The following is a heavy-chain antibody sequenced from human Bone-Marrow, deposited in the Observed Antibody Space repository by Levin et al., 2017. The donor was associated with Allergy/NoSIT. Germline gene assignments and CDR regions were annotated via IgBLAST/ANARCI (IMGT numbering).Heavy chain of an antibody. CDR1: GDTLTTHG. CDR3: ARGVRYSGYDPYGMDV. D-gene: IGHD5-12*01. CDR2: ISDFIGKT. Sequence: GESLKISCKASGDTLTTHGINWVRQAPGQGLEWMGWISDFIGKTRSTQKLQARLTLTTDTSTNTAYMELRSLRSDDTAVYYCARGVRYSGYDPYGMDVWGQGTTVIVSS. J-gene: IGHJ6*02. V-gene: IGHV1-18*01.